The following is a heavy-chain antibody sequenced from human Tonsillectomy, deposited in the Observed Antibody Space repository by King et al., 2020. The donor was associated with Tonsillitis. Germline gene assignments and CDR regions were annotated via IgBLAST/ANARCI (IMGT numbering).Heavy chain of an antibody. Sequence: TLKESGPTLVKPTQTLTLTCTFSGFSLSTSGVGVGWIRHPPGRPLRGLPLIYGIVEKPNSPSLKSRLTITKDTSKNQVVLTMTNMDPVDTATYYCAHRRNYYYDSSGYYSFDYWGQGTLVTVSS. J-gene: IGHJ4*02. CDR2: IYGIVEK. D-gene: IGHD3-22*01. CDR1: GFSLSTSGVG. CDR3: AHRRNYYYDSSGYYSFDY. V-gene: IGHV2-5*01.